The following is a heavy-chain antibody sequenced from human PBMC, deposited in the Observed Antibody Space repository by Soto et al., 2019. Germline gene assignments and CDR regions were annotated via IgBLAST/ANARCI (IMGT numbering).Heavy chain of an antibody. CDR3: TRDDVHFNGDRYYGVPMDV. CDR2: ISGSGGST. CDR1: GFTFSSYA. D-gene: IGHD2-8*01. V-gene: IGHV3-23*01. J-gene: IGHJ6*03. Sequence: GGSLRLSCAASGFTFSSYAMSWVRQAPGKGLEWVSAISGSGGSTYYADSVKGRFTISRDNSKNTLFLQMNSLRVEDTAVYYFTRDDVHFNGDRYYGVPMDVWGKGTTVTVSS.